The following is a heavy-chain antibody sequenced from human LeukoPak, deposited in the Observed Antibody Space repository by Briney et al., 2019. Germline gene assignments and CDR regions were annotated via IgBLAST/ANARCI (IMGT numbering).Heavy chain of an antibody. V-gene: IGHV4-4*07. J-gene: IGHJ4*02. CDR3: ARRGLSGSFDY. D-gene: IGHD1-26*01. Sequence: PSETPSPTCTVSGGSISNYYWSWIRQPAGKGLEWIRRISSSGTTNYNPSLKSRVTISVDTSKNQFSLKLSSVTAADTAVYYCARRGLSGSFDYWGQGTLVTVSS. CDR1: GGSISNYY. CDR2: ISSSGTT.